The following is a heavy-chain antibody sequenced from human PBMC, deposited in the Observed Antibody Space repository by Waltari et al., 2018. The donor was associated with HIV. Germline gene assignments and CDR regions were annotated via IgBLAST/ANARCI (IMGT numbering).Heavy chain of an antibody. CDR1: GFPSSSYA. J-gene: IGHJ4*02. Sequence: QVQLVESGGGVVQPGRSLRLSCAASGFPSSSYAMHWVRQAPGKGLEWVAVISYDGSNKYYADSVKGRFTISRDNSKNTLYLQMNSLRAEDTAVYYCARWNLWSLDYWGQGTLVTVAS. CDR3: ARWNLWSLDY. V-gene: IGHV3-30*01. D-gene: IGHD3-10*01. CDR2: ISYDGSNK.